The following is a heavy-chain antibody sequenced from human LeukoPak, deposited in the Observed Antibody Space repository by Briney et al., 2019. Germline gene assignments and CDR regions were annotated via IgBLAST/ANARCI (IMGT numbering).Heavy chain of an antibody. J-gene: IGHJ6*02. Sequence: PGGSLRLSCAASGFTFSSYGMHWVRQAPGKGLEWVAVISYDGSHKYSADSVKGRFTIPRDNSKNTLYSQMNSLRTEDTAVYFCSASRPHYGDYYGLDVWGHGTTVTVSS. CDR2: ISYDGSHK. CDR3: SASRPHYGDYYGLDV. V-gene: IGHV3-30*03. CDR1: GFTFSSYG. D-gene: IGHD4/OR15-4a*01.